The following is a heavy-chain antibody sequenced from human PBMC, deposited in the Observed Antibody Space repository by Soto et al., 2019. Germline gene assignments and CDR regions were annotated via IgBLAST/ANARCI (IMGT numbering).Heavy chain of an antibody. CDR3: AKVDIVVVVAATVAAAFDI. Sequence: SETLSLTCTVSGGSISSSGYYWGWIRQPPGKGLEWIGSIYYSGSTYYNPSLKSRVTISVDTSKNQFSLKLSSVTAADTAVYYRAKVDIVVVVAATVAAAFDIWGQGTMVTVSS. CDR1: GGSISSSGYY. CDR2: IYYSGST. J-gene: IGHJ3*02. V-gene: IGHV4-39*01. D-gene: IGHD2-15*01.